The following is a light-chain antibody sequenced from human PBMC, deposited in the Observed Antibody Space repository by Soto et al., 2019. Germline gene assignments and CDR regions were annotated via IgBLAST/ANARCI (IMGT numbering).Light chain of an antibody. Sequence: QSVLTQPRSVSGSPGQSVTISCTGTSIDVGGYNYVSWYQQHPGKAPKLMIYDVSKRPSGVPDRFSGSKSGNTASLTISGLQAEDDADYYCCSYAGSYTVVFGGGTQLTVL. V-gene: IGLV2-11*01. CDR3: CSYAGSYTVV. J-gene: IGLJ2*01. CDR1: SIDVGGYNY. CDR2: DVS.